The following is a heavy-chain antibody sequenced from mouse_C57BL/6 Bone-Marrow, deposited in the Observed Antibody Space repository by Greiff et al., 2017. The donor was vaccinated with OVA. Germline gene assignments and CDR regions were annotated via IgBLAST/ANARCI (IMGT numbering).Heavy chain of an antibody. D-gene: IGHD2-4*01. V-gene: IGHV1-81*01. Sequence: QVQLQQPGAELARPGASVKLSCKASGYTFTSYGISWVKQRTGQGLEWIGEIYPRSGNTYYNEKFKGKATLTADKSSSTAYMELRSLTSEDSAVYFCAREGVYYDFAAWFAYWGQGTLVTVSA. CDR1: GYTFTSYG. J-gene: IGHJ3*01. CDR3: AREGVYYDFAAWFAY. CDR2: IYPRSGNT.